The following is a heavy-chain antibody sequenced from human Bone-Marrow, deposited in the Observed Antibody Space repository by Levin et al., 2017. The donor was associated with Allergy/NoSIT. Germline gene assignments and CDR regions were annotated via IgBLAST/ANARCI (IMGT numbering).Heavy chain of an antibody. Sequence: ASVKVSCKASGYTFTSYDVNWVRQATGQGLEWMGWMNPNSGNTGYAQKFQGRVTMTRNTSISTAYMELSSLRSDDTAVYYCARAYSSGWHASAMDVWGQGTTVTVSS. V-gene: IGHV1-8*01. J-gene: IGHJ6*02. CDR3: ARAYSSGWHASAMDV. D-gene: IGHD6-19*01. CDR1: GYTFTSYD. CDR2: MNPNSGNT.